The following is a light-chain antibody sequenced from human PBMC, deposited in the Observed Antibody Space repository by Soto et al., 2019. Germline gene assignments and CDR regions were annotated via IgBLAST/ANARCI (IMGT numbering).Light chain of an antibody. CDR1: SSDVGGSNF. J-gene: IGLJ1*01. Sequence: QSVLTQPASVSDSPGQSIAISCTGTSSDVGGSNFVSWYQQHPGKPPKLIIYDVANRPSGVSNRFSGSKSGSTASLIISRLQSEDEADYYCAAWDDSLNGSYVFGTGTKVTVL. CDR3: AAWDDSLNGSYV. V-gene: IGLV2-14*03. CDR2: DVA.